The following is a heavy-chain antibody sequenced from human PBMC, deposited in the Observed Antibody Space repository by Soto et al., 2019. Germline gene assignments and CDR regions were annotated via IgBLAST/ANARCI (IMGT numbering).Heavy chain of an antibody. D-gene: IGHD2-21*02. CDR3: AKAVPPFVVVTASDY. J-gene: IGHJ4*02. Sequence: LRLSCAASGFTFRNFGMHWVRQAPGRGLEWVAVISYDGTNKYYADSVKGRFTISRDNSKNTLYLQINSLRAEDTAVYYCAKAVPPFVVVTASDYWGQGTLVTVSS. CDR2: ISYDGTNK. CDR1: GFTFRNFG. V-gene: IGHV3-30*18.